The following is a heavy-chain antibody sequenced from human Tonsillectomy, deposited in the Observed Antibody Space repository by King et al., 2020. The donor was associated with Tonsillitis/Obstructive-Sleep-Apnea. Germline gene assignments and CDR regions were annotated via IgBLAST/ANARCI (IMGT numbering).Heavy chain of an antibody. J-gene: IGHJ4*02. Sequence: LQLVQSGGGLVQPGGSLRISCAASGFTVSSNYMSWVRQAPGKGLEWVSLIYSDSSTYYADSVKGRFSISRDNSKNTLYLQMNSLRAEATSVYYCAIACPPPNWGFDYWGQGTLVTVSS. V-gene: IGHV3-66*01. D-gene: IGHD7-27*01. CDR2: IYSDSST. CDR3: AIACPPPNWGFDY. CDR1: GFTVSSNY.